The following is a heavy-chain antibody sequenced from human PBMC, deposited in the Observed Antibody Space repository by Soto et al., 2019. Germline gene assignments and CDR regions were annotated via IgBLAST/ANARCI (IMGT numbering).Heavy chain of an antibody. CDR2: IYYSGST. J-gene: IGHJ4*02. CDR3: AREPDYYGSGSYYNSSDY. V-gene: IGHV4-30-4*01. D-gene: IGHD3-10*01. CDR1: GGSISSGDYY. Sequence: QVQLQESGPGLVKPSQTLSLTCTVSGGSISSGDYYWSWIRQPPGKGLEWIGYIYYSGSTYYNPSLKSRVTISVDTSNNQFSLKLSSVTAADTAVYYCAREPDYYGSGSYYNSSDYWGQGTLVTVSS.